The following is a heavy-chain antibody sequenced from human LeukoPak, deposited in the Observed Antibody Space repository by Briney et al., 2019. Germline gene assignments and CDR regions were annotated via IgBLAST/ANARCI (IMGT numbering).Heavy chain of an antibody. CDR3: ARIITGSSWFDY. CDR1: GYTFTGYY. J-gene: IGHJ4*02. Sequence: ASVKVSCKASGYTFTGYYMHWVRQAPGQGLEWMGWINPNSGGTNYAQKFQGRVTMTRDTSISTAYMELSRLRSDDTAVYYCARIITGSSWFDYWGQGTLVTVSS. CDR2: INPNSGGT. D-gene: IGHD6-13*01. V-gene: IGHV1-2*02.